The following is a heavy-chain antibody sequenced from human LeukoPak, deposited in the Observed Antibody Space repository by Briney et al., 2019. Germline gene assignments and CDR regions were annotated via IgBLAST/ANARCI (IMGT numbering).Heavy chain of an antibody. CDR1: GFTFSSYA. CDR2: ISSSGGTT. V-gene: IGHV3-23*01. Sequence: GGSLRLSCAASGFTFSSYAMSWVRQAPGKGLEWVSAISSSGGTTYYADSVKGRFTISRDNSKITLYLQMNSLRAEDTAVYYCAELGITMIGGVWGKGTTVTISS. CDR3: AELGITMIGGV. D-gene: IGHD3-10*02. J-gene: IGHJ6*04.